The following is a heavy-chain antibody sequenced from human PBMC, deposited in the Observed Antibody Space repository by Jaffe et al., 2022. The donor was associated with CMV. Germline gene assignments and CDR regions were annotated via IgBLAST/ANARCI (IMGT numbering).Heavy chain of an antibody. V-gene: IGHV3-48*03. Sequence: EVQLVESGGGLVQPGGSLRLSCAASGFTFSSYEMNWVRQAPGKGLEWVSYISSSGSTIYYADSVKGRFTISRDNAKNSLYLQMNSLRAEDTAVYYCARFWRVYYYDEERSFDLWGRGTLVTVSS. CDR3: ARFWRVYYYDEERSFDL. CDR1: GFTFSSYE. CDR2: ISSSGSTI. J-gene: IGHJ2*01. D-gene: IGHD3-22*01.